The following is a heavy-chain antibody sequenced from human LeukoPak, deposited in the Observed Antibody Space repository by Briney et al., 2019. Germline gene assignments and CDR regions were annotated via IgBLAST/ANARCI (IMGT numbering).Heavy chain of an antibody. V-gene: IGHV3-15*07. CDR1: GFTFSNAW. CDR2: IKSKTDGGTT. Sequence: GGSLRLSCAASGFTFSNAWMNWVRQAPGKGLEWVGRIKSKTDGGTTDYAAPVKGRFTISRDDSKNTLYLQMNSLRAEDTAVYYCASGGGYSYVPIDYWGQGTLVTVSS. J-gene: IGHJ4*02. CDR3: ASGGGYSYVPIDY. D-gene: IGHD5-18*01.